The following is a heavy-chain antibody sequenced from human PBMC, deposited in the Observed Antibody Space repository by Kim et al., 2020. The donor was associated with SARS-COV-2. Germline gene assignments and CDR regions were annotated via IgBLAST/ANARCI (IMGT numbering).Heavy chain of an antibody. Sequence: GESLKISCKGSGYSFASYWISWVRQMPGKGLEWMGRIDPSASYTNYSPSFQGHVTISADKSISTAYLQWSSLKASDTAMYYCARERGYCSSTSCYAGVYYYGMDVGGQGTTVTVSS. V-gene: IGHV5-10-1*01. CDR3: ARERGYCSSTSCYAGVYYYGMDV. CDR1: GYSFASYW. J-gene: IGHJ6*02. D-gene: IGHD2-2*01. CDR2: IDPSASYT.